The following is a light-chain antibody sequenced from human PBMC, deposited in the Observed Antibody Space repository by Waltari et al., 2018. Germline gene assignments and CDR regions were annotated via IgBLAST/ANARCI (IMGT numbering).Light chain of an antibody. CDR2: AAS. V-gene: IGKV1-17*01. Sequence: DIQMTQSPSSLSASVGDTVTINCRASQGISSFLNWFQQKPGKAPKLLIYAASSLESGVPSRFSGSGSGTEFTLTISSLQPEDFAAYYCLQHNSYPYSFGQGTKVEIK. CDR3: LQHNSYPYS. J-gene: IGKJ2*03. CDR1: QGISSF.